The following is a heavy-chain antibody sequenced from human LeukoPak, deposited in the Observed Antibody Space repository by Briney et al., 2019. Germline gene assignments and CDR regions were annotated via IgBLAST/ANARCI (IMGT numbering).Heavy chain of an antibody. V-gene: IGHV3-21*06. CDR3: ARGIRRDYTNWRTVQYYGMDV. CDR2: ITPSSAYM. CDR1: GFIFSSYS. Sequence: KAGGSLRLSCAASGFIFSSYSMNWVRQAPGKGLEWVSSITPSSAYMYDADSVKGRFTISRDNAKNSLYLQMSSLRAEDTAVYYCARGIRRDYTNWRTVQYYGMDVWGLGTTVTVSS. J-gene: IGHJ6*02. D-gene: IGHD4-11*01.